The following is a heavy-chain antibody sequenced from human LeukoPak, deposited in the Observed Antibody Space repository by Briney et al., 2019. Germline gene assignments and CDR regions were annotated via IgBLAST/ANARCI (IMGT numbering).Heavy chain of an antibody. CDR2: IYHSGST. Sequence: SGTLSLTCAVSGGSISSSNWWSWVRQPPGKGLEWIGEIYHSGSTNYNPSLKSRVTISVDTSKNQFSLKLSSVTAADTAVYYCARGTQPTYYYDSSGNSDDYWGQGTLVTVSS. D-gene: IGHD3-22*01. V-gene: IGHV4-4*02. CDR3: ARGTQPTYYYDSSGNSDDY. J-gene: IGHJ4*02. CDR1: GGSISSSNW.